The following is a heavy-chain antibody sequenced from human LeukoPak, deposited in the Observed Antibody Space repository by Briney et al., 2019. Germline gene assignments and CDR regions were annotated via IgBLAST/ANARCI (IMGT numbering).Heavy chain of an antibody. D-gene: IGHD1-1*01. Sequence: TSGTLSLTCAVYGGSFSGYYWSWIRQPPGKGLEWIGYIYYSGSTNYNPSLKSRVTISVDTSKNQFSLKLSSVTAADTAVYYCARKTYTYNWFDPWGQGTLVTVSS. CDR1: GGSFSGYY. CDR2: IYYSGST. V-gene: IGHV4-59*01. J-gene: IGHJ5*02. CDR3: ARKTYTYNWFDP.